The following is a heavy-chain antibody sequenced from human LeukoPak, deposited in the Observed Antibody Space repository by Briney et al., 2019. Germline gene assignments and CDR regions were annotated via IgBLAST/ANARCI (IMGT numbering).Heavy chain of an antibody. V-gene: IGHV3-74*01. CDR2: ISSDGSST. D-gene: IGHD6-6*01. J-gene: IGHJ4*02. CDR3: ANLLLPLVAARLLPYFDY. Sequence: GGSLRLSCAASGFTFSSYWMHWVRQAPGKGLVWVSRISSDGSSTSYADSVKGRFTISRDNSKNTLYLQMNSLRAEDTAVYYCANLLLPLVAARLLPYFDYWGQGTLVTVSS. CDR1: GFTFSSYW.